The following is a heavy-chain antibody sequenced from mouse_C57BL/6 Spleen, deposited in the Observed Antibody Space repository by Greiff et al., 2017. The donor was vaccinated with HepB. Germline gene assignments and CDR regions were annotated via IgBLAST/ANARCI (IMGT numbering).Heavy chain of an antibody. CDR3: ERMGNYYDSGSGFAY. CDR1: GYTFTSYW. CDR2: IHPNSGST. Sequence: VQLQQPGAELVKPGASVKLSCKASGYTFTSYWMHWVKQRPGQGLEWIGMIHPNSGSTNYNEKFKSKATLTVDKSSSTAYMQLSSLTSEDSAVYYAERMGNYYDSGSGFAYWGQGTLVTVSA. D-gene: IGHD1-1*01. V-gene: IGHV1-64*01. J-gene: IGHJ3*01.